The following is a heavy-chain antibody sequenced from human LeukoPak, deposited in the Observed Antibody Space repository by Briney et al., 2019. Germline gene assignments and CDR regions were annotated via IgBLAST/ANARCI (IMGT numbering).Heavy chain of an antibody. J-gene: IGHJ4*02. D-gene: IGHD3-10*01. CDR2: IYYSGST. Sequence: PSETLSLTCTVSGGSISSYYWSWLRQPPGKGLEGIGYIYYSGSTNYNPSLKSRVTISVDTSKNQFSLKLSSVTAADTAVYYCAAYGSGSYLAYWGQGTLVTVSS. V-gene: IGHV4-59*01. CDR1: GGSISSYY. CDR3: AAYGSGSYLAY.